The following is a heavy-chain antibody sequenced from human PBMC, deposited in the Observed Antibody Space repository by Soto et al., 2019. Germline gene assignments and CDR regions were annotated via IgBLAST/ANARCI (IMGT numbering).Heavy chain of an antibody. J-gene: IGHJ4*02. CDR3: SRGITLPTPLDY. Sequence: QVQLVQSGAEEKKPGASVKVSCKASGYTFTSYVMHWVRQAPGQRLEGMGWINAGNGNTKYSQKFQGRVNINRDTSASKAYMELSSLRSEDTDVYYCSRGITLPTPLDYWGQGTLVTVSS. D-gene: IGHD1-20*01. V-gene: IGHV1-3*05. CDR1: GYTFTSYV. CDR2: INAGNGNT.